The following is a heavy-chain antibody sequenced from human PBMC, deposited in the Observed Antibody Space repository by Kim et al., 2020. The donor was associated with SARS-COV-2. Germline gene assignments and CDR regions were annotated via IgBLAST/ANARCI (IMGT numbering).Heavy chain of an antibody. D-gene: IGHD3-10*01. J-gene: IGHJ6*02. CDR3: ARCPWSMTMGRGMITTTLFYYYNMDA. CDR1: GFNFNTYS. Sequence: GGSLRLSCAASGFNFNTYSMNWVRQAPGKGLEWVSYISSSSTTMYYADSVRGRFTIARDNAKNSLFLQMNSLRDKDTAGDYCARCPWSMTMGRGMITTTLFYYYNMDAWGHGTTVTVSS. CDR2: ISSSSTTM. V-gene: IGHV3-48*02.